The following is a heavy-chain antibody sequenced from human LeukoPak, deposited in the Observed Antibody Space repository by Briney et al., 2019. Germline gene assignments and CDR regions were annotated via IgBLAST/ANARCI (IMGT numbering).Heavy chain of an antibody. D-gene: IGHD3-3*01. CDR2: IYYSGST. V-gene: IGHV4-59*12. Sequence: SETLSLTCTVSGCSISSYYWSWIRQPPGKGLEWIGYIYYSGSTNYNPSLKSRVTISVDTSKNQFSLKLSSVTAADTAVYYCARERKNVLRFLEWLLSEYYFDYWGQGTLVTVSS. CDR3: ARERKNVLRFLEWLLSEYYFDY. J-gene: IGHJ4*02. CDR1: GCSISSYY.